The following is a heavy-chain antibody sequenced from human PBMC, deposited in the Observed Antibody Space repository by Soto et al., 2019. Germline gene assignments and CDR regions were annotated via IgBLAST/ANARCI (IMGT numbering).Heavy chain of an antibody. D-gene: IGHD2-21*02. CDR1: GFTFSSYS. J-gene: IGHJ6*02. CDR2: ISSSSSYI. Sequence: PGGSLRLSCAASGFTFSSYSMNWVRQAPGKGLEWVSSISSSSSYIYYADSVKGRFTISRDNAKNSLYLQMNSLRAEDTAVYYCARDMGDEVGVYYYGMDVWGQGTTVTVSS. V-gene: IGHV3-21*01. CDR3: ARDMGDEVGVYYYGMDV.